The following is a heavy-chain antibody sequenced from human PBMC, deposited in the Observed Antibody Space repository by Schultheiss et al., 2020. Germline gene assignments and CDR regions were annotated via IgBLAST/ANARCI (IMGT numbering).Heavy chain of an antibody. Sequence: LSLTCTVSGGSISSSSYYWGWIRQPPGKGLEWIGSIYYSGSTYYNPSLKSRVTISVDTSKNQFSLKPSSVTAADTAVYYCARENRRWSRKNDAFDIWGQGTMVTVSS. CDR2: IYYSGST. CDR3: ARENRRWSRKNDAFDI. J-gene: IGHJ3*02. CDR1: GGSISSSSYY. D-gene: IGHD2-15*01. V-gene: IGHV4-39*07.